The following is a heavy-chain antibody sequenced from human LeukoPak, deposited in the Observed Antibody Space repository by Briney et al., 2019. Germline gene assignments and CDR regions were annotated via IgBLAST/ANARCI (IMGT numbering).Heavy chain of an antibody. Sequence: GGSLRLSCATSGFTFSSYAMSWVRQTPGKGLEWVSAITGSGGRPYYADSVKGRFTISRDNAKNSLYLQMNSLRAEDTAVYYCARDLGRTTVTAIRYLLGDAPIFDPWGQGTLVTVSS. D-gene: IGHD4-17*01. V-gene: IGHV3-23*01. CDR2: ITGSGGRP. J-gene: IGHJ5*02. CDR1: GFTFSSYA. CDR3: ARDLGRTTVTAIRYLLGDAPIFDP.